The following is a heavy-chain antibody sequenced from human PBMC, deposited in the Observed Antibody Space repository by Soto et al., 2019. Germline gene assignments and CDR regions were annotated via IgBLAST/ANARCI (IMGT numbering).Heavy chain of an antibody. CDR1: GFTFSSYG. J-gene: IGHJ4*02. D-gene: IGHD3-10*01. V-gene: IGHV3-33*01. Sequence: PGGSLRLSCEASGFTFSSYGMHWVRQAPGKGLEWVAVIWYDGSNKYYADSVKGRFTISRDNSKNTLYLQMNSLRAEDTAVYYCARGRLLWFGELSGWGQGTLVTVS. CDR2: IWYDGSNK. CDR3: ARGRLLWFGELSG.